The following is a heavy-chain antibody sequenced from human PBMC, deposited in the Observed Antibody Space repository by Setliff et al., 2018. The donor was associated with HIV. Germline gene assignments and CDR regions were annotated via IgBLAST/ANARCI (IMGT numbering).Heavy chain of an antibody. CDR3: KADSSGYP. Sequence: PGGSLRLSCAASGFIFDDYAMHWVRQPPGKGLEWVSGISWNSDSIAYADSVRGRFTTSREDSKNTAYLQMNSLKTEDTAVYYCKADSSGYPWGQGTLVTVSS. V-gene: IGHV3-9*01. D-gene: IGHD3-22*01. J-gene: IGHJ5*02. CDR1: GFIFDDYA. CDR2: ISWNSDSI.